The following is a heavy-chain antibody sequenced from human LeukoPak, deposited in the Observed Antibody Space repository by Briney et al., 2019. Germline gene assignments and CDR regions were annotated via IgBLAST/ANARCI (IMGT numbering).Heavy chain of an antibody. Sequence: ASVNVSCNASAYTFTSYDINWVRHATGPGQERKGWMNPKRGNTGYAQKFQGRVTMTRNTSISTAYMELSSLRSEDTAVYYCARVVAVAGTDFDYWGQGTLVTVSS. V-gene: IGHV1-8*01. D-gene: IGHD6-19*01. J-gene: IGHJ4*02. CDR2: MNPKRGNT. CDR1: AYTFTSYD. CDR3: ARVVAVAGTDFDY.